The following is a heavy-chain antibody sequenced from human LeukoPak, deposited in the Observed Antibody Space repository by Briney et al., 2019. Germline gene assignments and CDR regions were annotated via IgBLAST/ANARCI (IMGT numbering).Heavy chain of an antibody. V-gene: IGHV4-34*01. D-gene: IGHD3-10*01. J-gene: IGHJ4*02. CDR1: GGSFSGYY. Sequence: SETLSLTCAVYGGSFSGYYWSWIRQPPGKGLEWIGEINHSGSTNYNPSLKSRVTISVDTSKNQFSLKLSSVTAADTAVYYCAREVSITMVRGVLQYFDYWGQGTLVTVSS. CDR2: INHSGST. CDR3: AREVSITMVRGVLQYFDY.